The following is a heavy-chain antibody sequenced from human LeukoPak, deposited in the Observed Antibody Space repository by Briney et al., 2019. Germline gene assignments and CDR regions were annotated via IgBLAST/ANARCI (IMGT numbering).Heavy chain of an antibody. J-gene: IGHJ6*03. CDR3: ARSLTPADYYYYYTDV. D-gene: IGHD4-23*01. Sequence: ASVKVSCKASGGTFSSYAISWVRQAPGQGLEWMGGIIPIFGTANYAQKFQGRVTITADESTSTAYMELSSLRSEDTAVYYCARSLTPADYYYYYTDVWGKGTTVTVSS. V-gene: IGHV1-69*13. CDR1: GGTFSSYA. CDR2: IIPIFGTA.